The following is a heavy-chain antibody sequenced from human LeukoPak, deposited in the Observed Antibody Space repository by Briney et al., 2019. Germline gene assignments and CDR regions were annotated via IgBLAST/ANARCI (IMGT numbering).Heavy chain of an antibody. CDR3: ARDPGYYDSSTYFDY. D-gene: IGHD3-22*01. CDR1: GFTFSSYG. V-gene: IGHV3-30*02. J-gene: IGHJ4*02. Sequence: GGSLRLSCAASGFTFSSYGMHWVRQAPGKGLEWVAFIRYDGSNKYYADSVKGRFTISRDNSKNTLYLQMNSLRAEDTAVYYCARDPGYYDSSTYFDYWGQGTLVTVSS. CDR2: IRYDGSNK.